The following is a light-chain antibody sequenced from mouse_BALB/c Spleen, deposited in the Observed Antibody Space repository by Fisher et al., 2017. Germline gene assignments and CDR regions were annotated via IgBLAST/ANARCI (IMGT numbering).Light chain of an antibody. J-gene: IGKJ5*01. CDR3: QQWSSNPLT. CDR2: STS. Sequence: DIVITQSTAIMSASPGEKVTMTCRASSSVSSSYLHWYQQKSGASPKLWIYSTSNLASGVPARFSGSGSGTSYSLTINSMEAEDAATYYCQQWSSNPLTFGAGTKL. V-gene: IGKV4-57-1*01. CDR1: SSVSSSY.